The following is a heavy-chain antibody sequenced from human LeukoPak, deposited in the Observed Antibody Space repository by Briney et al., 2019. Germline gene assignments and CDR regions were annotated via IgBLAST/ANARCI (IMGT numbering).Heavy chain of an antibody. CDR2: IIPIFGTA. CDR1: GGTFSSYA. J-gene: IGHJ4*02. D-gene: IGHD3-9*01. V-gene: IGHV1-69*06. CDR3: ARTPAQSFDWLSTSYYFDY. Sequence: SVEVSCKASGGTFSSYAISWVRQAPGQGLEWMGGIIPIFGTANYAQKFQGRVTITADKSTSTAYMELSSLRSEDTAVYYCARTPAQSFDWLSTSYYFDYWGQGTLVTVSS.